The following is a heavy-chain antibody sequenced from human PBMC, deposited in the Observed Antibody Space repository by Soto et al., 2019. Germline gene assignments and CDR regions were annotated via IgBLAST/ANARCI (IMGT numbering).Heavy chain of an antibody. J-gene: IGHJ6*04. CDR2: IGDSGAST. Sequence: EVLLLESGGGLVQPGGSLRLSCEASGFSFSSFAMNWVRQAPGKGLEWVSAIGDSGASTYYADSVKGRFTISRDNSRNTLYLQLNSLRAVDTAVYYCAKGVELDVWGNGTTVTVSS. CDR3: AKGVELDV. V-gene: IGHV3-23*01. CDR1: GFSFSSFA. D-gene: IGHD1-26*01.